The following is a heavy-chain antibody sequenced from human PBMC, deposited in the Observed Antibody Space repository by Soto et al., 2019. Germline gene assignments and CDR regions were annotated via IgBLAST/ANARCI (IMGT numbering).Heavy chain of an antibody. J-gene: IGHJ6*04. CDR3: ARDGVATYYDFWSGVSPPDV. Sequence: GGSLRLSCAASGFTFSSYGMHWVRQAPGKGLEWVAVIWYDGSNKYYADSVKGRFTISRDNSKNTLYLQMNSLRAEDTAVYYCARDGVATYYDFWSGVSPPDVWGKGTTVTVSS. CDR2: IWYDGSNK. V-gene: IGHV3-33*01. D-gene: IGHD3-3*01. CDR1: GFTFSSYG.